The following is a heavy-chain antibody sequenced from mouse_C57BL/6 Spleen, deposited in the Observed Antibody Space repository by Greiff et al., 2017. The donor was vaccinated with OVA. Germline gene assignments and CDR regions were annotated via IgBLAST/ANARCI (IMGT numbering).Heavy chain of an antibody. Sequence: VQLQQPGAELVRPGSSVKLSCKASGYTFPSYWMHWVKQRPIQGLEWIGNIDPSDRETHYNQKFKDKATLTVDKSSSTAYMQLSSLTSEDSAVDYCARRGSSGYGAMDYWGQGTSVTVSS. D-gene: IGHD3-2*02. J-gene: IGHJ4*01. CDR1: GYTFPSYW. CDR3: ARRGSSGYGAMDY. CDR2: IDPSDRET. V-gene: IGHV1-52*01.